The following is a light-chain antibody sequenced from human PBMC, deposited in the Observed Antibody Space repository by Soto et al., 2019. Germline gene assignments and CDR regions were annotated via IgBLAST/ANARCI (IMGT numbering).Light chain of an antibody. CDR3: QSADSSGTHGV. V-gene: IGLV3-25*03. Sequence: SYELTQPPSVSVSPGQTARITCSGDALPKQYAYWYQQKPGQAPVLVIYKDSERPSGIPERFSGSSSGTTVTLTISGVQAEDEADYYCQSADSSGTHGVFGTGTQLTVL. CDR2: KDS. CDR1: ALPKQY. J-gene: IGLJ1*01.